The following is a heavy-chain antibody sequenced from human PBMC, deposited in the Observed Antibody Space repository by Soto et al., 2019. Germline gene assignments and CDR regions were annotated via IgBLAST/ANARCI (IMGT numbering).Heavy chain of an antibody. CDR2: IYYSGST. Sequence: SETLSLTCTVSGGSISSYYWSWIRQPPGKGLEWIGYIYYSGSTNYNPSLKSRVTISVDTSKNQFSLKLSSVTAADTAVYYCASLPLPDGDFDYWGQGTLVTVSS. V-gene: IGHV4-59*01. D-gene: IGHD4-17*01. J-gene: IGHJ4*02. CDR1: GGSISSYY. CDR3: ASLPLPDGDFDY.